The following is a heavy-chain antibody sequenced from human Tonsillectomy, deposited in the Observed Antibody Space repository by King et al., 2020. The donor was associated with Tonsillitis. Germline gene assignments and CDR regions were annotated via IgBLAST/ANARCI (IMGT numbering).Heavy chain of an antibody. CDR3: AICSGYDAFDI. V-gene: IGHV4-38-2*01. CDR2: IHHGGIT. Sequence: VQLQESGPGLVKPSETLSLTCAVSGYSISSAYYWGWIRQPPGKGLEWIGTIHHGGITYYNPSLKSRVTISVDTSKNQFSLKLSSVTAADTAVYYCAICSGYDAFDIWGQGTMVTVSS. J-gene: IGHJ3*02. D-gene: IGHD3-22*01. CDR1: GYSISSAYY.